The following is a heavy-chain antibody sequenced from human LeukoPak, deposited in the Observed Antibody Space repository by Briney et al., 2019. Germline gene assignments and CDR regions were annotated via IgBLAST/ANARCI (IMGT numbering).Heavy chain of an antibody. CDR2: INPSVGTT. V-gene: IGHV1-46*01. CDR3: ATNYYGSGIYYKRSFDY. D-gene: IGHD3-10*01. J-gene: IGHJ4*02. Sequence: ASVKVSFKASGYTFTSHYMHWVRQAPGQGLEWMGVINPSVGTTNYAQKFQGRVTMTRDTSTSTVYMELSSLISEDTAVYHCATNYYGSGIYYKRSFDYWGQGTLVTVSP. CDR1: GYTFTSHY.